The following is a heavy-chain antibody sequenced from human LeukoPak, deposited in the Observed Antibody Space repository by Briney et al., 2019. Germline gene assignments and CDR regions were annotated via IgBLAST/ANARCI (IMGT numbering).Heavy chain of an antibody. V-gene: IGHV1-2*02. J-gene: IGHJ6*02. CDR3: ARVRKSAGYYYYGMDV. CDR2: INPNSGGT. Sequence: ASVKVSCKASGYTFTGYYMHWARQAPGQGLEWMGWINPNSGGTNYAQKFQGRVTMTRDTSISTAYMELSRLRSDDTAVYYCARVRKSAGYYYYGMDVWGQVTTVTVSS. D-gene: IGHD6-13*01. CDR1: GYTFTGYY.